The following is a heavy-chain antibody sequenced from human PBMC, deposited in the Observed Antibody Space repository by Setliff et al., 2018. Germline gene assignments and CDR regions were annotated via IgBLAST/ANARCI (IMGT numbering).Heavy chain of an antibody. CDR2: IYPGDSDT. Sequence: PGESLKISCKGSGYDFSTYWIGWVRQMPGKGLEWMGIIYPGDSDTRYSPSSQGQVTISVDKSMSTTYLQMNDLRAEDTSVYYCGRDVFDFRTGQGGPWGQGTRVTVSS. J-gene: IGHJ5*02. CDR3: GRDVFDFRTGQGGP. V-gene: IGHV5-51*01. CDR1: GYDFSTYW. D-gene: IGHD3-3*01.